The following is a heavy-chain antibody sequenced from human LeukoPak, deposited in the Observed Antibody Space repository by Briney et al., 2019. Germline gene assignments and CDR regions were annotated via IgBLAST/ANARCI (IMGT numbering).Heavy chain of an antibody. CDR3: ARAYFDL. CDR1: GGSISIGSYY. J-gene: IGHJ2*01. V-gene: IGHV4-61*02. Sequence: PSQTLSLTCTVSGGSISIGSYYWSWIRQPAGKGLEWIGRIYTSGSTNYNPSLKSRVTISVDTSKNQFFLKLSSVTAADTAVYYCARAYFDLWGRGTLVTVSS. CDR2: IYTSGST.